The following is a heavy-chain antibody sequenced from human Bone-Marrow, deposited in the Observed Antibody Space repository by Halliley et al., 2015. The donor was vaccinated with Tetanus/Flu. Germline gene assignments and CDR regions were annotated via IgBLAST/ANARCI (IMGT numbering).Heavy chain of an antibody. CDR1: GVSLTSSGYY. V-gene: IGHV4-39*01. CDR3: ARHYRHWLFDY. J-gene: IGHJ4*02. Sequence: TLSLTCTVSGVSLTSSGYYWGWIRQPPGKGLEWIGSLYYSGSTYYNPSLKSRVSISVDTSKNHLSLNLNSVTAAGTAVYYCARHYRHWLFDYWGQGTLVTVSS. D-gene: IGHD3-16*02. CDR2: LYYSGST.